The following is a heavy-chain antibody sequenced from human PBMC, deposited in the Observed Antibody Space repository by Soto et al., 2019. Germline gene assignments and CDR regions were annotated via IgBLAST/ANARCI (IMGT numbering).Heavy chain of an antibody. V-gene: IGHV3-23*01. J-gene: IGHJ3*02. Sequence: EVQLLESGGGLVQPGGSLRLSCAASGFTFSSYAMSWVRQAPGKGLEWVSAISGSGGSTYYAGSVKGRFTISRDNSKNTLYLQMNSLRAEDTAVYYCAKEWNIVVVVAATYDAFDIWGQGTMVTVSS. D-gene: IGHD2-15*01. CDR3: AKEWNIVVVVAATYDAFDI. CDR2: ISGSGGST. CDR1: GFTFSSYA.